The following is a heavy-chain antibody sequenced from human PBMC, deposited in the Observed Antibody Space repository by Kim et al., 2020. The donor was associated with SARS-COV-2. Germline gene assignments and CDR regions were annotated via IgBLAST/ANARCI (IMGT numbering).Heavy chain of an antibody. CDR1: GGSISSSNW. CDR3: ARESGSYPGEKGRMDV. Sequence: SETLSLTCAVSGGSISSSNWWSWVRQPPGKGLEWIGEIYHSGSTNYNPSLKSRVTISVDKSKNQFSLKLSSVTAADTAVYYCARESGSYPGEKGRMDVWGQGTTVTVSS. J-gene: IGHJ6*02. V-gene: IGHV4-4*02. CDR2: IYHSGST. D-gene: IGHD1-26*01.